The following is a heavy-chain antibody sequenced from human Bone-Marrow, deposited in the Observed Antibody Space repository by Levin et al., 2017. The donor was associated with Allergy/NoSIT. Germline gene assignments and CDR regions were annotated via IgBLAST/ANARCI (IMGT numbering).Heavy chain of an antibody. V-gene: IGHV4-59*01. CDR3: ARDNPYCGSPTCYGV. CDR2: ISHSGST. D-gene: IGHD2-2*01. J-gene: IGHJ4*02. CDR1: GGSIISYY. Sequence: RSSETLSLTCTVSGGSIISYYWSWIRQPPGKGLEWLGYISHSGSTDYNPSLKSRVTMSVDTAKNQFYLKLNSVTAADTAVYFCARDNPYCGSPTCYGVWGQGTLVTVSS.